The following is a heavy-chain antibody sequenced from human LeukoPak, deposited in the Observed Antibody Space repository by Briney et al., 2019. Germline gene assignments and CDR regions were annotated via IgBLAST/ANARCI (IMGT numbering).Heavy chain of an antibody. J-gene: IGHJ5*02. V-gene: IGHV1-2*02. CDR1: GYTFTGYY. CDR3: ARLAAGTRIVLDP. Sequence: ASVKVSCKASGYTFTGYYMHWVRQAPGQGLEWMGWINPNSGGTNYAQKFQGRVTMTRDTSISTAYMELSRLRSDDTAVYYCARLAAGTRIVLDPWGQGTLVTVSS. CDR2: INPNSGGT. D-gene: IGHD6-13*01.